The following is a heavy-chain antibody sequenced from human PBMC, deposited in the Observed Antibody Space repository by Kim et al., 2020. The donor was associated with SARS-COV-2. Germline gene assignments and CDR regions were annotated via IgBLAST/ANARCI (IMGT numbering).Heavy chain of an antibody. D-gene: IGHD6-19*01. CDR3: ARDRIAVAGKAGFDP. J-gene: IGHJ5*02. V-gene: IGHV3-33*01. CDR1: GFTFSSYG. Sequence: GGSLRLSCAASGFTFSSYGMHWVRQAPGKGLEWVAVIWYDGSNKYYADSVKGRFTISRDNSKNTLYLQMNSLRAEDTAVYYCARDRIAVAGKAGFDPWGQGTLVTVSS. CDR2: IWYDGSNK.